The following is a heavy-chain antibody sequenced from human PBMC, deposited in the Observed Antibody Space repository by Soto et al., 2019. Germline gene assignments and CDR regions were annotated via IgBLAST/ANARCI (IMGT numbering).Heavy chain of an antibody. Sequence: QVQLVESGGGVVQPGRSLRLSCAASGFTFSSYGMHWVRQAPGKGLEWVAVIWYDGSNKYYADSVKGRFTISRDNSKNTLYLQMNSLRAEDTAVYYRATAGGDTAMVPDYWGQGTLVTVSS. CDR2: IWYDGSNK. V-gene: IGHV3-33*01. J-gene: IGHJ4*02. CDR3: ATAGGDTAMVPDY. D-gene: IGHD5-18*01. CDR1: GFTFSSYG.